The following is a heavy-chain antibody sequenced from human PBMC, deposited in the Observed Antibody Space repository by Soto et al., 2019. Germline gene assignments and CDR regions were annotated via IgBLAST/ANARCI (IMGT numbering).Heavy chain of an antibody. V-gene: IGHV5-51*01. CDR3: ARPNAGILDGYNEYYFDY. D-gene: IGHD5-12*01. J-gene: IGHJ4*02. CDR1: GYSFTSYW. Sequence: PGESLKISCKGSGYSFTSYWIGWVRQMPGKGLEWMGIIYPGDSDTRYSPSFQGQVTISADKSISTAYLQWSSLKASDTAMYYCARPNAGILDGYNEYYFDYWGQGTLVTVSS. CDR2: IYPGDSDT.